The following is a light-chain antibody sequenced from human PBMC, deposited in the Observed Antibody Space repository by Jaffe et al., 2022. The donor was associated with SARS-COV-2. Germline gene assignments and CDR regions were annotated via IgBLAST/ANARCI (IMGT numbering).Light chain of an antibody. Sequence: DVQMTQSPSSLSASVGDRVTITCRASHDIRRDLAWYQQKPGKAPERLMFATSTLDGGVPSRFRGSGSGTAFTLTISSLQPEDLGSYYCLQYNSYPYTFGQGTKLEIK. CDR3: LQYNSYPYT. CDR1: HDIRRD. CDR2: ATS. V-gene: IGKV1-17*01. J-gene: IGKJ2*01.